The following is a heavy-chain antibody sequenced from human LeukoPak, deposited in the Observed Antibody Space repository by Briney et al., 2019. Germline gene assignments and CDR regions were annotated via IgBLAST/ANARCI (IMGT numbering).Heavy chain of an antibody. CDR1: GFTFDDYA. D-gene: IGHD6-19*01. V-gene: IGHV3-9*01. CDR2: ISWNSGSI. CDR3: AKGPLAVTGTLDY. J-gene: IGHJ4*02. Sequence: GGSLRLSCAASGFTFDDYAMHWVRQAPGKGLEWVSGISWNSGSIGYADSVKGRFTISRDNAKNSLYLQMNSLRAEDTALYYCAKGPLAVTGTLDYWGQGTLVTVSS.